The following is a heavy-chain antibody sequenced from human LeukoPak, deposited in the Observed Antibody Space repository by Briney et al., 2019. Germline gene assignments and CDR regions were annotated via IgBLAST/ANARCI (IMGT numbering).Heavy chain of an antibody. CDR3: SHSASASSGLD. J-gene: IGHJ4*02. V-gene: IGHV2-5*02. D-gene: IGHD3-22*01. Sequence: SGPRLVHPPQLLTLTGTFSGFSLSTSGVGVGWIRQPPGKALEWLAPIYWDDDKPYSPSLKRRINITKDTPKHQVSTTMPNMDPVDTATYYGSHSASASSGLDWGQGTLVTVSS. CDR1: GFSLSTSGVG. CDR2: IYWDDDK.